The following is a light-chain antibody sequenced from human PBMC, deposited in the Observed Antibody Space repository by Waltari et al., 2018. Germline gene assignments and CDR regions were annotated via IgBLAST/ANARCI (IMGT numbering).Light chain of an antibody. J-gene: IGLJ2*01. CDR3: SSYSISSTPVV. CDR1: SRDMGSYNQ. Sequence: QSALTQPASVSGSPGQSITLHCTGTSRDMGSYNQVTWSQQPPGKAPKLMIHDVSNRPSGVSNRFSGSKSGNTASLTISGLQAEDEADYYCSSYSISSTPVVFGGGTKLTVL. V-gene: IGLV2-14*03. CDR2: DVS.